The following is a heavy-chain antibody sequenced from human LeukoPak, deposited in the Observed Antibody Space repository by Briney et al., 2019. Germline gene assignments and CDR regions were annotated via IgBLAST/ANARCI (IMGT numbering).Heavy chain of an antibody. CDR3: ARGVVTQRYYMDV. CDR2: IYYSGNT. Sequence: SETLSLTCTVSGDSLSSGSYYWTWLRQTAGKGLEWIGRIYYSGNTNYNPSLRSRVTISVDTSKNRFSLNIYSLTAADTAVYFCARGVVTQRYYMDVWGKGTTVTVSS. V-gene: IGHV4-61*02. J-gene: IGHJ6*03. D-gene: IGHD3-22*01. CDR1: GDSLSSGSYY.